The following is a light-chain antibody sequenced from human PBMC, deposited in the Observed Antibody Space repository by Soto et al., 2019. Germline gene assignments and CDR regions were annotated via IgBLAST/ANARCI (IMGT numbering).Light chain of an antibody. V-gene: IGLV2-14*01. J-gene: IGLJ1*01. Sequence: QSVLTQPASVSGSPGQSIAISCTGTSSDVGGYDYVSWYQQHPGKAPKLMIYDVSNRPSGVSNRFSGSKSDNTASLTISGLQAEDAADYYCSSYTSSSNDVFGTGTKLTVL. CDR1: SSDVGGYDY. CDR3: SSYTSSSNDV. CDR2: DVS.